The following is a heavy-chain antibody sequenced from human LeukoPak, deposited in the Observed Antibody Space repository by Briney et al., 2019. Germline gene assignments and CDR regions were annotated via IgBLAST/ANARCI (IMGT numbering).Heavy chain of an antibody. D-gene: IGHD3-22*01. CDR1: GGSISSSSYY. V-gene: IGHV4-39*07. CDR2: IYYSGST. J-gene: IGHJ4*02. Sequence: SETLSLTCTVSGGSISSSSYYWGWIRQPPGKGLEWIGSIYYSGSTYYNPSLKSRATISVDTSKNQFSLKLSSLTASDTAIYYCAREIYYDSSAYDYWGQGTLVTVSS. CDR3: AREIYYDSSAYDY.